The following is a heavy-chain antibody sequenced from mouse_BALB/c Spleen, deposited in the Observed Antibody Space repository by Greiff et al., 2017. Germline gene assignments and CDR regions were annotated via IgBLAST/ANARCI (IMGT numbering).Heavy chain of an antibody. CDR2: IYPYNGGT. J-gene: IGHJ2*01. CDR3: ARLYGPQYYFDY. V-gene: IGHV1S29*02. D-gene: IGHD1-1*02. Sequence: EVQLQQSGPELVKPGASVKISCKASGYTFTDYNMHWVKQSHGKSLEWIGYIYPYNGGTGYNQKFKSKATLTVDNSSSTAYMELRSLTSEDSAVYYCARLYGPQYYFDYWGQGTTLTVSS. CDR1: GYTFTDYN.